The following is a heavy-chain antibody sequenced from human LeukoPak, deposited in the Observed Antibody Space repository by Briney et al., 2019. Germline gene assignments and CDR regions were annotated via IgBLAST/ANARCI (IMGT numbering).Heavy chain of an antibody. CDR3: ARGRVGMVRGVIIKGYYYMDV. V-gene: IGHV4-34*01. CDR1: GGSFSGYY. CDR2: IKHSGST. J-gene: IGHJ6*03. D-gene: IGHD3-10*01. Sequence: PSETLSLTCAVYGGSFSGYYWSWIRQPPGKGLEWIGEIKHSGSTNYNPSLKSRVTISVDTSKNQFSLKLSSVTAADTAVYYCARGRVGMVRGVIIKGYYYMDVWGKGTTVTVS.